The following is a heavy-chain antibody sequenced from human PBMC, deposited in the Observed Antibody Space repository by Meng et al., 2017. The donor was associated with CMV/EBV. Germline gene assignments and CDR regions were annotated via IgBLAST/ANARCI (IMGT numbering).Heavy chain of an antibody. CDR2: ISSSSSYT. J-gene: IGHJ4*02. CDR3: ARGVAALTADYFDY. D-gene: IGHD6-13*01. CDR1: GFTFSDYY. Sequence: QVQLVESGGGLVKPGGSLRLSCAASGFTFSDYYMSWIRQAPGKGLEWVSYISSSSSYTNYADSVKGRFTISRDNAKNSLYLQMNSLRAEDTAVYYCARGVAALTADYFDYWGQGTLVTVSS. V-gene: IGHV3-11*05.